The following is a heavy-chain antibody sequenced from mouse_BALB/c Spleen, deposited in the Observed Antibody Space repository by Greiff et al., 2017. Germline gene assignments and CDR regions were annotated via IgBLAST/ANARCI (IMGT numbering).Heavy chain of an antibody. CDR3: ARKEGPPAWFAY. J-gene: IGHJ3*01. D-gene: IGHD3-3*01. CDR1: GFTFSSYA. CDR2: ISSGGST. V-gene: IGHV5-6-5*01. Sequence: DVMLVESGGGLVKPGGSLKLSCAASGFTFSSYAMSWVRQTPEKRLEWVASISSGGSTYYPDSVKGRFTISRDNARNILYLQMSSLRSEDTAMYYCARKEGPPAWFAYWGQGTLVTVSA.